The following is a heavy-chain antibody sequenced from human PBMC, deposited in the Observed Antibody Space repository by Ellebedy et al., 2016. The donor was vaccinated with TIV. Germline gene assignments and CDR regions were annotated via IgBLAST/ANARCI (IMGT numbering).Heavy chain of an antibody. J-gene: IGHJ4*02. V-gene: IGHV3-9*01. CDR1: GFTFNDYA. Sequence: SLKISCAASGFTFNDYAMYWVRQTPKKGLEWVSGITWNSGATAYADSVKGRFTISRDNATNSLYLEMNSLEVEDSALYYCAKSPTRDGIRYFDYWGQGTLVTVSS. CDR2: ITWNSGAT. D-gene: IGHD2-15*01. CDR3: AKSPTRDGIRYFDY.